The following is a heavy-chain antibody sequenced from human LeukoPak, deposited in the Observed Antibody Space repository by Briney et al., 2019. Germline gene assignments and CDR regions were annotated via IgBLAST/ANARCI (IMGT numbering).Heavy chain of an antibody. CDR2: IYYSGST. Sequence: SETLSLTCTVSGGSISSYYWSWVRQPPGKGLEWIGHIYYSGSTNYNPSLKSRVTISIDTSKNQFSLRLSSVTAADTAVYYCARHYDFWSGYSSNWFDPWGQGTLVTVSS. D-gene: IGHD3-3*01. CDR1: GGSISSYY. CDR3: ARHYDFWSGYSSNWFDP. J-gene: IGHJ5*02. V-gene: IGHV4-59*01.